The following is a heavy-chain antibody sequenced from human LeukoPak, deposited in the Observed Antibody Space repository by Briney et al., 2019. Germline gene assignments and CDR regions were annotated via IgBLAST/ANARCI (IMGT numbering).Heavy chain of an antibody. Sequence: PGGSLRPSCATSGFTFNNFWMHWVRQAPGKGLEWVANINQDGNEKHYVDSVKGRFTISRDNAKTSLYLQMNSLRVEDTAVYYCARGAPFGGAWGQGTLVTVTS. V-gene: IGHV3-7*03. CDR1: GFTFNNFW. CDR3: ARGAPFGGA. CDR2: INQDGNEK. D-gene: IGHD3-10*01. J-gene: IGHJ4*02.